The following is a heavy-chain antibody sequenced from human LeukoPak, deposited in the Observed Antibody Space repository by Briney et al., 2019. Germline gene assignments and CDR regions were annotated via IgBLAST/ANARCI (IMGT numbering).Heavy chain of an antibody. V-gene: IGHV3-7*01. Sequence: PGGSLRLSCATGGFAFSRSWMDWVRQAPAKGLEWVANIKEDGSETHYVDSAKGRFTISRDNAKNSLFLQLDNLRVEDTAVYYCSRSLNSWGQGTLVTVSP. CDR3: SRSLNS. CDR2: IKEDGSET. CDR1: GFAFSRSW. J-gene: IGHJ4*02.